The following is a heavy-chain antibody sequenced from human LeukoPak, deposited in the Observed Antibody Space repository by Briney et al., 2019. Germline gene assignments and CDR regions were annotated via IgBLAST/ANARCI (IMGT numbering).Heavy chain of an antibody. Sequence: SETLSLTCTVSGGSISSYYWSWIRQPAGKGLEWIGRIYTSGSTNYNPSLKSRVTMSVDTSKNQFSLKLSSVTAADTAVYYCASGTYYDILTGLREFDYWGQGTLVTVSS. J-gene: IGHJ4*02. CDR3: ASGTYYDILTGLREFDY. CDR1: GGSISSYY. V-gene: IGHV4-4*07. CDR2: IYTSGST. D-gene: IGHD3-9*01.